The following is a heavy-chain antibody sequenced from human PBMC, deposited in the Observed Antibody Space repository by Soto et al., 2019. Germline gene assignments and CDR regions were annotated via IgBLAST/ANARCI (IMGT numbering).Heavy chain of an antibody. D-gene: IGHD3-9*01. CDR3: VRERDYYETGNYWRDSDFDY. CDR1: GVTFTTDA. J-gene: IGHJ4*02. V-gene: IGHV3-48*01. Sequence: GGSLRLSCATSGVTFTTDAFNWGRQATGKGRECIPFISSSSSKKYYADSVKGRFTISRDNAQNSVFLQMRTLRVEDTALYYCVRERDYYETGNYWRDSDFDYWGQGTRVTVSS. CDR2: ISSSSSKK.